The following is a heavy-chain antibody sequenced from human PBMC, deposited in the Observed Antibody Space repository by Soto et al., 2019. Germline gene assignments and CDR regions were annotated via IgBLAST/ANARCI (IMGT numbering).Heavy chain of an antibody. J-gene: IGHJ4*02. Sequence: GGSLRLSGAASGFTFSSYSMAWVRQAPGRGPEWVSGIIQDGTTYYADSVKGRFTISRDNSRNSVYLQMITLRGEDTAVYYCAKDLRPDGVWDFDSWGQGTLVTVSS. CDR2: IIQDGTT. CDR3: AKDLRPDGVWDFDS. D-gene: IGHD4-17*01. V-gene: IGHV3-23*01. CDR1: GFTFSSYS.